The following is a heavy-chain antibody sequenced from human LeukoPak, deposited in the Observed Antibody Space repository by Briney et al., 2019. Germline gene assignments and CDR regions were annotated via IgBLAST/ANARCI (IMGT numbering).Heavy chain of an antibody. CDR1: GGTFSSYA. CDR2: IIPIFGTA. V-gene: IGHV1-69*05. CDR3: ARDRWSSGWSFDY. Sequence: SVKVSCKASGGTFSSYAISWVRQAPGQGLEWMGGIIPIFGTANYAQKFQGRVTITTDESTSTAYMELSSLRSEDTAVYYCARDRWSSGWSFDYWGQGTLVTVSS. J-gene: IGHJ4*02. D-gene: IGHD6-19*01.